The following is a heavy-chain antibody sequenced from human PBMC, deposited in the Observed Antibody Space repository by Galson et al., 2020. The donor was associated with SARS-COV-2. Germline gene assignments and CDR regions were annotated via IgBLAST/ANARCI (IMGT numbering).Heavy chain of an antibody. CDR1: GYTFTDYG. J-gene: IGHJ6*03. CDR3: ARIRTEYSGYDYFYYYMDV. CDR2: VNPYNGDR. D-gene: IGHD5-12*01. V-gene: IGHV1-18*04. Sequence: ASVKVSCKASGYTFTDYGISWVRQAPGQGLEWMGWVNPYNGDRYYAQKFQGRVTMSTVTSARTAYMEMRSLRSDDTAVYYCARIRTEYSGYDYFYYYMDVWGKGTTVTVSS.